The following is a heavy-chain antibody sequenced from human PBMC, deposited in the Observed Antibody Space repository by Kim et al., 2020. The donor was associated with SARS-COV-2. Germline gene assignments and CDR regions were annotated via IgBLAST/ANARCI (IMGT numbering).Heavy chain of an antibody. CDR2: IISIFCTA. CDR3: ARWASGTYSSGWYRWFHP. Sequence: SVKVSCKASGGTFSSYANSWVRQAPGQGLEWMGRIISIFCTANYAQKFQGRVTITADESTSTAYMELSSLRSEDTAVYYCARWASGTYSSGWYRWFHPWGQGTLVTVSS. CDR1: GGTFSSYA. J-gene: IGHJ5*02. V-gene: IGHV1-69*13. D-gene: IGHD6-19*01.